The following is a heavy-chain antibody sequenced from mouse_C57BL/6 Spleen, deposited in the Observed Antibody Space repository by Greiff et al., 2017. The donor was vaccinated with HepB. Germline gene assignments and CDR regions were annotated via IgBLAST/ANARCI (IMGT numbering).Heavy chain of an antibody. V-gene: IGHV6-3*01. CDR2: IRLKSDNYAT. D-gene: IGHD2-5*01. Sequence: EVKLMESGGGLLQPGGSMKLSCVASGFTFSNYWMNWVRQSPEKGLEWVAQIRLKSDNYATHYAESVKGRFTISRDDSKSSVYLQMNNLRAEDTGIYYCTYSIPFAYWGQGTLVTVSA. J-gene: IGHJ3*01. CDR3: TYSIPFAY. CDR1: GFTFSNYW.